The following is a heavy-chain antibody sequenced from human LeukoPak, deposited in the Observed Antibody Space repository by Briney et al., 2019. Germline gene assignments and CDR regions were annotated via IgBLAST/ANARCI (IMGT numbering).Heavy chain of an antibody. V-gene: IGHV1-69*06. CDR3: ATVVAVPLCFDY. CDR2: IIPIFGTA. Sequence: ASVKVSCKASGGTFSSYAISWVRQAPGQGLEWMGGIIPIFGTANYAQKFQGRVTITADKSTSTAYMELSSLRSEDTAVYYCATVVAVPLCFDYWGQGTLVTVSS. CDR1: GGTFSSYA. D-gene: IGHD6-19*01. J-gene: IGHJ4*02.